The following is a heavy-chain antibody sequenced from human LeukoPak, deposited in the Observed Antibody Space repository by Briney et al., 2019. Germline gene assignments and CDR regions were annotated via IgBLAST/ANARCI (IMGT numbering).Heavy chain of an antibody. Sequence: QPGGSLRLSCAASGFTFSSYGMHWVRQAPGKGLEWVAFIRYDGSNKYYADSVKGRFTISRDNSKNTLYLQMNSLRAEDTAIYYCARGTDSSPGIDYWGQGTLVTVSS. V-gene: IGHV3-30*02. CDR3: ARGTDSSPGIDY. CDR1: GFTFSSYG. J-gene: IGHJ4*02. D-gene: IGHD6-6*01. CDR2: IRYDGSNK.